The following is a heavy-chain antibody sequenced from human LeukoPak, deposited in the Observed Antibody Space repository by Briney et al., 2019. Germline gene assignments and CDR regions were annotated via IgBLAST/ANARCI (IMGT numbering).Heavy chain of an antibody. J-gene: IGHJ4*02. D-gene: IGHD3-22*01. CDR3: ARDHVAPGLLFDY. Sequence: GGSLRLSCAASGFSFSSYWMIWVRQAPEKGLEWVACINQDGSEKYFLDSVKGRFTISRDNAGNSLYLQMSSLRAEDTAVYYCARDHVAPGLLFDYWGQGTLITVSS. V-gene: IGHV3-7*01. CDR2: INQDGSEK. CDR1: GFSFSSYW.